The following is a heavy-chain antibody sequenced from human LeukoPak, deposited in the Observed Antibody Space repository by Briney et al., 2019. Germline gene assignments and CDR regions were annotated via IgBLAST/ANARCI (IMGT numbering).Heavy chain of an antibody. CDR1: GGSISSSSYY. CDR2: IYYSGST. V-gene: IGHV4-39*07. Sequence: SETLPLTCTVSGGSISSSSYYWGWIRQPPGKGLEWIGSIYYSGSTYYNPSLKSRVTISVDTSKNQFSLKLSSVTAADTAVYYCARDNGGSVDYWGQGTLVTVSS. CDR3: ARDNGGSVDY. J-gene: IGHJ4*02.